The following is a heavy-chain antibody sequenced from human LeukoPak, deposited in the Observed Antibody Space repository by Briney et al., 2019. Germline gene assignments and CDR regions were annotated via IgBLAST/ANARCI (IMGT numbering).Heavy chain of an antibody. Sequence: PSETLSLTCTVSGGSISSSSYYWGWIRQPPGKGLEWLVSIYYSGSTYYNPSLKSRVTISVDTSKNQFSLKLSSVTAADTAVYYCARQSGYSGYDFLYWGQGTLVTVSS. J-gene: IGHJ4*02. V-gene: IGHV4-39*01. CDR1: GGSISSSSYY. CDR3: ARQSGYSGYDFLY. CDR2: IYYSGST. D-gene: IGHD5-12*01.